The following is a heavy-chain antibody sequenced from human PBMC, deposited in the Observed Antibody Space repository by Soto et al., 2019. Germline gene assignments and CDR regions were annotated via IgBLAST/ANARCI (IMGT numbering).Heavy chain of an antibody. Sequence: SETLSLTCTVSGGSISSSNYCWIWIRHPPGMGLEWIGYIYYSGSTNYNPSLKSRVTISVDTSKNQFSLKLSSVTAADTAVYYCARDSMDYGDYHYYGMDVWGQGTTVTVSS. V-gene: IGHV4-61*01. CDR1: GGSISSSNYC. J-gene: IGHJ6*02. CDR3: ARDSMDYGDYHYYGMDV. CDR2: IYYSGST. D-gene: IGHD4-17*01.